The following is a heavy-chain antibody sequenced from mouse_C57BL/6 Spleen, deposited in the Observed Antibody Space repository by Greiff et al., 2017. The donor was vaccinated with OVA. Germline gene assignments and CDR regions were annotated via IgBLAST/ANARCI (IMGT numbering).Heavy chain of an antibody. D-gene: IGHD2-3*01. V-gene: IGHV1-42*01. J-gene: IGHJ2*01. Sequence: VQLKESGPELVKPGASVKISCKASGYSFTGYYMNWVKQSPEKSLEWIGEINPSTGGTTYNQKFKAKATLTVDKSSSTAYMQLKSLTSEDSAVYYCARGIYDGYYFDYWGQGTTLTVSS. CDR1: GYSFTGYY. CDR3: ARGIYDGYYFDY. CDR2: INPSTGGT.